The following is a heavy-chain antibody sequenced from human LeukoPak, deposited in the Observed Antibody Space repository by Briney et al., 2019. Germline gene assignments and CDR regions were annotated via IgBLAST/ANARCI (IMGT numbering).Heavy chain of an antibody. V-gene: IGHV1-2*02. CDR2: INPNSGGT. CDR3: ARGAYCGGDCCSITETDAFDI. Sequence: ASVKVSCKASGYTFTGYYMHWVRQAPGQGLEWMGWINPNSGGTNYAQKFQGRVTMTRDTSISTAYMELSRLRSDDTAVYYCARGAYCGGDCCSITETDAFDIWGQGTMVTVSS. J-gene: IGHJ3*02. D-gene: IGHD2-21*02. CDR1: GYTFTGYY.